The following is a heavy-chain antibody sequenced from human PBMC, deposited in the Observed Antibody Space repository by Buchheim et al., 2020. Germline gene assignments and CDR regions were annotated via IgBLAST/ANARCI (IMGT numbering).Heavy chain of an antibody. D-gene: IGHD2-2*02. CDR1: GFTFSSYG. V-gene: IGHV3-30*18. Sequence: QVQLVESGGGVVQPGRSLRLSCAASGFTFSSYGMHWVRQAPGKGLEWVAVISYDGSNKYYADSVKGRFTISRDNYKNTLYLQMNSLRAEDTAVYYCAKDPFRYCSSTSCYTEGPDYWGQGTL. J-gene: IGHJ4*02. CDR2: ISYDGSNK. CDR3: AKDPFRYCSSTSCYTEGPDY.